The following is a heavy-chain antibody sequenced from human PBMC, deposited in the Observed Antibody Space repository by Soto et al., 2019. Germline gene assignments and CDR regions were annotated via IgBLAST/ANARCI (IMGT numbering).Heavy chain of an antibody. CDR3: ARMVDLIAAETYYYYGMDV. CDR1: GFTFSSYS. V-gene: IGHV3-48*02. D-gene: IGHD6-13*01. J-gene: IGHJ6*02. Sequence: EVQLVESGGGLVQPGGSLRLSCAASGFTFSSYSMNWVRQAPGKGLEWVSYISSSSSTIYYADSVKGRFTISRDNAKNSLYLQMNSLRDEDTAVYYCARMVDLIAAETYYYYGMDVWGQVTTVTVSS. CDR2: ISSSSSTI.